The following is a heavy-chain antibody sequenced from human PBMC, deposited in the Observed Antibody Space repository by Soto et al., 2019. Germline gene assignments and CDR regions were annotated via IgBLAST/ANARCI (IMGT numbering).Heavy chain of an antibody. D-gene: IGHD4-17*01. V-gene: IGHV3-33*01. J-gene: IGHJ3*02. CDR3: ASITVTNGFDI. Sequence: QVQLVESGGGVVQPGRSLRLSCVASGFSFSSSGMHLVRQAPGKGLEWLALIWYDGSNQYYSDSVKGQFTISRDNSKNKLYLQMNSLRADDTAVYYCASITVTNGFDIWGQGTLVTVSS. CDR2: IWYDGSNQ. CDR1: GFSFSSSG.